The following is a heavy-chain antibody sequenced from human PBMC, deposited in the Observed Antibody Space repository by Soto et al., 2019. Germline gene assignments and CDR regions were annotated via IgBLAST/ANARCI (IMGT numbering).Heavy chain of an antibody. CDR2: IYYSGTT. V-gene: IGHV4-39*01. D-gene: IGHD3-9*01. CDR3: ARHRGYYDILTGYYTELNFDY. J-gene: IGHJ4*02. CDR1: GGSISSSSYY. Sequence: SETLSLTCTVSGGSISSSSYYWGWIRRPPGKGLVWIGSIYYSGTTYYNPSLKSRVTISVDTSKNQFSLKLSSVTAADTAVYYCARHRGYYDILTGYYTELNFDYWGQGTLVTVSS.